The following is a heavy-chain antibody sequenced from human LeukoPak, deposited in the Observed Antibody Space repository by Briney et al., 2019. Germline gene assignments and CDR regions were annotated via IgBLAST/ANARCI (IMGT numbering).Heavy chain of an antibody. Sequence: SVKVSCTASGGTFSSYAISWVRQAPGQGLEWMGGIIPIFGTANYAQKFQGRVTITADESASTAYMELSSLRSEDTAVYYCASSLVVVTAHGPREDAFDIWGQGTMVTVSS. CDR2: IIPIFGTA. D-gene: IGHD2-21*02. CDR3: ASSLVVVTAHGPREDAFDI. CDR1: GGTFSSYA. V-gene: IGHV1-69*13. J-gene: IGHJ3*02.